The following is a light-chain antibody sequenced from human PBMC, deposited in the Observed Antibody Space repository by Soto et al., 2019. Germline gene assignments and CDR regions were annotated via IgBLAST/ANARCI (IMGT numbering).Light chain of an antibody. CDR2: EAT. Sequence: QSALTQPDSVSGSPGQSITISCTGTAGDVGSYNLVSWYQQRPGKAPKLLIYEATKRPLGLSNRFSGSRSGNTASLTISGLQDEDEADYYCSSYASYISSYVFGPGTKVT. CDR3: SSYASYISSYV. V-gene: IGLV2-23*01. J-gene: IGLJ1*01. CDR1: AGDVGSYNL.